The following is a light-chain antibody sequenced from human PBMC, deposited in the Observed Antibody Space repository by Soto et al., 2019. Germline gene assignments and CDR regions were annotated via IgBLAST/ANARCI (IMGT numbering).Light chain of an antibody. CDR1: NSNVGSNS. V-gene: IGLV1-44*01. CDR2: GNN. CDR3: AAWDDSLSGVV. Sequence: QSVLTQSPSLSGTPGQRITISCSGSNSNVGSNSVNWYQQLPGTAPKLLIFGNNHRPSAVPDRFSGSKSGTSASLAISGLQSEDEAHYYCAAWDDSLSGVVFGGGTKVTVL. J-gene: IGLJ3*02.